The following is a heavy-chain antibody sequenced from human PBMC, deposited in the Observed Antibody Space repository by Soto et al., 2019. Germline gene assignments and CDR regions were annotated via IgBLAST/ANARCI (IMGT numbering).Heavy chain of an antibody. Sequence: QVQLVQSGAEVKKPGSSVKVSCKASGGTFSNYAISWVRQAPGQGLEWVGGIIPIFGTTNFAQKFQGRVTITADESTTTAYMELSGLRSEATAVYYCASDGGRDGYFGNWFDPWGQGTLVTVSS. CDR3: ASDGGRDGYFGNWFDP. J-gene: IGHJ5*02. CDR2: IIPIFGTT. D-gene: IGHD2-21*01. V-gene: IGHV1-69*12. CDR1: GGTFSNYA.